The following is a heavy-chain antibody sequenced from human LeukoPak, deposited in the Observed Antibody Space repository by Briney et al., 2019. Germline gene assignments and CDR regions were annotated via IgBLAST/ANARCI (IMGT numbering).Heavy chain of an antibody. Sequence: GGSLRLSCAASGFTFGSYAMHWVRLAPGEGLEWVAFISYDGSNKYYADSVKGRFTISRDNSKNTLYLQMNSLRAEDTAVYYCARERERFFNLWGQGTLVTVSS. CDR1: GFTFGSYA. CDR3: ARERERFFNL. CDR2: ISYDGSNK. D-gene: IGHD3-3*01. J-gene: IGHJ5*02. V-gene: IGHV3-30*04.